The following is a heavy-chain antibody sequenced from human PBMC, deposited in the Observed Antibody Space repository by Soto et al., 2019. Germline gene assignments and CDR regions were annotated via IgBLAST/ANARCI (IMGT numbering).Heavy chain of an antibody. Sequence: ASVKVSCKASGYTFTGYYMHWVRQAPGQGLEWMGWINPNSGGTNYAQKFQGRVTMTRDTSISTAYMELSRLRSDDTAVYYCARGWVDTAIQGHYYYYYGMDVWGRGTTVTVSS. D-gene: IGHD5-18*01. CDR2: INPNSGGT. J-gene: IGHJ6*02. V-gene: IGHV1-2*02. CDR1: GYTFTGYY. CDR3: ARGWVDTAIQGHYYYYYGMDV.